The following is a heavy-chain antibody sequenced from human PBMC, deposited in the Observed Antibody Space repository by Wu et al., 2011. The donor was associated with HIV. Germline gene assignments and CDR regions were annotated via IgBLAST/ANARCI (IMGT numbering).Heavy chain of an antibody. V-gene: IGHV1-69*04. D-gene: IGHD3-9*01. CDR3: ARDVGTIGWFDP. J-gene: IGHJ5*02. Sequence: QVQLVQSGAEVKKPGSSVKVSCKASGAIFGNYPITWVRQAPGQGHEWMGRIIPSIGTANYAQKFQGRVTITADKSTSTAYMELSSLRSEDTAVYYCARDVGTIGWFDPWGQGTLVTVSS. CDR2: IIPSIGTA. CDR1: GAIFGNYP.